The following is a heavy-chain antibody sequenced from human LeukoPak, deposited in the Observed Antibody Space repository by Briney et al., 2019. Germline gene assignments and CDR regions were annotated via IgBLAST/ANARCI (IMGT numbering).Heavy chain of an antibody. CDR1: GYTFTSYY. CDR3: ARDKYCSGGSCYPDY. CDR2: INPSGGST. V-gene: IGHV1-46*01. Sequence: GASVKVSCKTSGYTFTSYYMHWVRQAPGQGLEWMGIINPSGGSTSYAQKFQDRVTMTRDTSTSTGYMELSSLRSEDTAVYYCARDKYCSGGSCYPDYWGQGTLVTVSS. J-gene: IGHJ4*02. D-gene: IGHD2-15*01.